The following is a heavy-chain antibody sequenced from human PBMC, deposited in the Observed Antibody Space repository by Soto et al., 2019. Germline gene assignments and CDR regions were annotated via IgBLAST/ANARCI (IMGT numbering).Heavy chain of an antibody. D-gene: IGHD3-22*01. CDR3: AGGAYDSSVYYWYYFDD. CDR1: GGSISSYY. V-gene: IGHV4-59*01. Sequence: SETLSLTCTVSGGSISSYYWSWIRQPPGKGLEWIGYIYYSGSTNYNPSLKSRVTISVDTSKNQFSLKLSSVTAADTAVYYCAGGAYDSSVYYWYYFDDWGQGPMVTVSS. CDR2: IYYSGST. J-gene: IGHJ4*02.